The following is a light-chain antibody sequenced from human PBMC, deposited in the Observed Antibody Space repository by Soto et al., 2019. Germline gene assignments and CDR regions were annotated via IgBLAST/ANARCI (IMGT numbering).Light chain of an antibody. Sequence: EIVLTQSPGTLSLSPGERATLSCRASQSVSGSYLAWYQKKHGQAPRLLIYGASRRATGIPDRFSGSGSGTDFTLTISRLEPEDFAVYYCQQYGGSPPGTFGGGTKVEIK. CDR2: GAS. CDR3: QQYGGSPPGT. V-gene: IGKV3-20*01. CDR1: QSVSGSY. J-gene: IGKJ4*01.